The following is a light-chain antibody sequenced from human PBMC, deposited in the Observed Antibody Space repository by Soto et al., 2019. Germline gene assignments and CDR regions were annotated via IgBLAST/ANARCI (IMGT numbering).Light chain of an antibody. J-gene: IGKJ5*01. V-gene: IGKV3-20*01. Sequence: EVVLTQSTGTLSLSPGERATLSCRATQTLSRSWLAWYQHKAGQAPRLLVSGASRRATGIPDRFSGGGAGTDFTLTISRLEPEDSALYYCQQYDRPPITFGQGTRLEIK. CDR3: QQYDRPPIT. CDR2: GAS. CDR1: QTLSRSW.